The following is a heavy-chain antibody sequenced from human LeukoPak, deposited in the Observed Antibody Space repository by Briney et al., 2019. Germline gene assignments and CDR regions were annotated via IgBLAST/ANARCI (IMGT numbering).Heavy chain of an antibody. V-gene: IGHV5-51*01. Sequence: GESLKISCKGSGYSFTSYWIGWVRQMPGKGLEWMGIIYPGDSDTRYSPSFQGQVTISADKSISTAYLQWSSLKASDTAMYYCATQTPGVVVTALDAFDIWGQGTTVTVSS. CDR2: IYPGDSDT. CDR1: GYSFTSYW. D-gene: IGHD2-21*02. CDR3: ATQTPGVVVTALDAFDI. J-gene: IGHJ3*02.